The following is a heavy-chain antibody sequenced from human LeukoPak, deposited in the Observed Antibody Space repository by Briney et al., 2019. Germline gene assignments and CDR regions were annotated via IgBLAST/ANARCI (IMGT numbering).Heavy chain of an antibody. CDR1: GFTFSRYW. V-gene: IGHV3-7*05. D-gene: IGHD2-2*01. Sequence: AGGPLTLSCAAAGFTFSRYWMSCVRPAPGKAREWVANIKQGGCEKYYVDSVKGRFTISRDNAKNSLYLQMNSLRAEDTAVYYCARDQRYCSSSSCPWEPFDYWGQGTLVTVSS. J-gene: IGHJ4*02. CDR3: ARDQRYCSSSSCPWEPFDY. CDR2: IKQGGCEK.